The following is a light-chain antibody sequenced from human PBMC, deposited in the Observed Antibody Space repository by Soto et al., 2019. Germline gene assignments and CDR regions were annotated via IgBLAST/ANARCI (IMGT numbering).Light chain of an antibody. CDR2: GAS. J-gene: IGKJ1*01. Sequence: EIVMTQSPATLSVSPGERATLSCRASQSVSSNLAWYQQKPGQAPRLLIYGASTRATGIPARFSGSGSGTEFTLTIGRLQSEDFVFYYFQQYINWWTFGQGTKVDIK. CDR1: QSVSSN. CDR3: QQYINWWT. V-gene: IGKV3-15*01.